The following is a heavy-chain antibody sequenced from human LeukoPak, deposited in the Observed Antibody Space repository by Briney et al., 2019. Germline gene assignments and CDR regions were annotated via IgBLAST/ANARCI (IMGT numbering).Heavy chain of an antibody. CDR1: GYTFTGYY. V-gene: IGHV1-2*02. D-gene: IGHD1-7*01. CDR3: ATXXXXXXXYFWNYDAFDI. CDR2: INPNSGGT. J-gene: IGHJ3*02. Sequence: ASVKVSCKASGYTFTGYYMHWVRQAPGQGLEWMGWINPNSGGTNYAQKFQGGVTMTRDTSISTAYMELSRLRSDDTAVYYCATXXXXXXXYFWNYDAFDIWGQGTMVTVSS.